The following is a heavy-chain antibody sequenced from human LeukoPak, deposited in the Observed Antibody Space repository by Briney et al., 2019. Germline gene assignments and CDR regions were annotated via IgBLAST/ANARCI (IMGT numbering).Heavy chain of an antibody. V-gene: IGHV3-53*01. CDR3: AREDADCSGGSCYSHDAFDI. D-gene: IGHD2-15*01. Sequence: PGGSLRLSCAASGFTVSSNYMSWVRQAPGKGLEWVSVIYSGGSTYYADSVKGRLTISRDNSKNTLYLQMNSLRAEDTAVYYCAREDADCSGGSCYSHDAFDIWGQGTMVTVSS. CDR2: IYSGGST. CDR1: GFTVSSNY. J-gene: IGHJ3*02.